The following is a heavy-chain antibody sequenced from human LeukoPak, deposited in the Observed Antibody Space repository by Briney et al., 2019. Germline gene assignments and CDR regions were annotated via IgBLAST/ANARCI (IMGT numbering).Heavy chain of an antibody. Sequence: VSVKVSCKASGYTFTSYGISWVRQAPGQGLEWMGWISAYNGNTNYAQKLQGRVTMTTDTSTSTAYMELRSLRSDDTAVYYCAREGAWGFGGVIPYYFDYWGQGTLVTVSS. CDR3: AREGAWGFGGVIPYYFDY. J-gene: IGHJ4*02. D-gene: IGHD3-16*02. CDR2: ISAYNGNT. V-gene: IGHV1-18*01. CDR1: GYTFTSYG.